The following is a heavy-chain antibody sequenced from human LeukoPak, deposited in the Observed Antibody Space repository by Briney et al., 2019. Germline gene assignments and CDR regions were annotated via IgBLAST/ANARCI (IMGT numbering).Heavy chain of an antibody. CDR2: IYTGDSET. CDR3: ARLWYGQLAGFDY. D-gene: IGHD2-15*01. Sequence: GESLKISCKGSGYSFNNYWIAWVRQMPGKGLEFMGIIYTGDSETTYSPSFQGQVSISADKSISTAFLQWSSLKASDTAMYYCARLWYGQLAGFDYWGQGTLVTVSS. J-gene: IGHJ4*02. V-gene: IGHV5-51*01. CDR1: GYSFNNYW.